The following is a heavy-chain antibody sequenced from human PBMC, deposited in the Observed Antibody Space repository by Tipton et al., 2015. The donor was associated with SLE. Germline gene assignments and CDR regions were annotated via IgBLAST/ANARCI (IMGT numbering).Heavy chain of an antibody. D-gene: IGHD6-6*01. CDR3: AAEYYSSSWIHPIDF. CDR2: IYYSGST. CDR1: GGSISSSSYY. Sequence: TLSLTCTVSGGSISSSSYYWGWIRQPPGKGLEWIGRIYYSGSTYCNPSLKSRVTIYVDTSKNQFSLKLSSVTAADTAVYYCAAEYYSSSWIHPIDFWGQGMLVTVSS. V-gene: IGHV4-39*01. J-gene: IGHJ4*02.